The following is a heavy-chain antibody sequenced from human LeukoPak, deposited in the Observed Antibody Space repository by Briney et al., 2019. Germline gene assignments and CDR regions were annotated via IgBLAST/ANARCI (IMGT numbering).Heavy chain of an antibody. D-gene: IGHD5-18*01. V-gene: IGHV1-69*06. Sequence: SVKVSCKASGGTFSSYAISWVRQAPGQGLEWMGGIIPIFGTANYAQKFQGRVTITADKSTSTAYMELSSLRSEDTAVFNCARAGGYLQGYYYYYYMDVWGKGTTVTISS. CDR3: ARAGGYLQGYYYYYYMDV. CDR2: IIPIFGTA. J-gene: IGHJ6*03. CDR1: GGTFSSYA.